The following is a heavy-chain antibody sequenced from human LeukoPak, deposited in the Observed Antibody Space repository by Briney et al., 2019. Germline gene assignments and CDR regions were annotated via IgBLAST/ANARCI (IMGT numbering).Heavy chain of an antibody. CDR3: ARAPSDSSGYSSYYYYMDV. J-gene: IGHJ6*03. Sequence: SETLSLTCTVSGGSISSSSYYWGWIRQPPGKGLEWIGSIYHSGSTYYNPSLKSRVTKSVDTSKNQFSLKLSSVTAADTAVYYCARAPSDSSGYSSYYYYMDVWGKGTTVTVSS. CDR1: GGSISSSSYY. V-gene: IGHV4-39*07. D-gene: IGHD3-22*01. CDR2: IYHSGST.